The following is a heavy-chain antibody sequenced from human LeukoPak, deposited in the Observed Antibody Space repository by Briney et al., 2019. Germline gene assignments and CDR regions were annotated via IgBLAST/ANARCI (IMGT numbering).Heavy chain of an antibody. J-gene: IGHJ4*02. V-gene: IGHV3-33*06. CDR1: GFTFSSYG. CDR3: AKIRYYYDSSGYYDY. Sequence: SGGSLRLSCAASGFTFSSYGMHWVRQAPGKGLEWVAVIWYDGSNKYYADSVKGRFTISRDNSTNTLYLQMNSLRAEDTAVYYCAKIRYYYDSSGYYDYWGQGTLVTVSS. CDR2: IWYDGSNK. D-gene: IGHD3-22*01.